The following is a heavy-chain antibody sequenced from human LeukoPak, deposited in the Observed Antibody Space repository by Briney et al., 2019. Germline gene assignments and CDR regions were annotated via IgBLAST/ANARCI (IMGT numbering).Heavy chain of an antibody. CDR3: ARDFWSGSPD. D-gene: IGHD3-3*01. Sequence: KPGGSLRLSCAASGFTFSDYYMSWIRQAPGKGLEWVSYISSSGSTIYYADSVRRRFTISGDNAKNSLYLQMNSLRVEDTAVYYCARDFWSGSPDWGQGTLVTVSS. CDR2: ISSSGSTI. CDR1: GFTFSDYY. J-gene: IGHJ4*02. V-gene: IGHV3-11*04.